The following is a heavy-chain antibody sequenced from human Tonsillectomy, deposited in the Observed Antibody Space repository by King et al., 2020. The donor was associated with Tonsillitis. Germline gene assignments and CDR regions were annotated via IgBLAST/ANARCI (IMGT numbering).Heavy chain of an antibody. D-gene: IGHD6-19*01. V-gene: IGHV5-51*01. CDR1: GYSFTSYW. CDR3: ARGHSSGWYAQYFQH. CDR2: IYPGDSDT. Sequence: QLVQSGAEVKKPGESLKISCKGSGYSFTSYWIGWVRQMPGKGLEWMGIIYPGDSDTRYSPSFQGQVTISADKSISAAYLQWSSLKASDIAMYYCARGHSSGWYAQYFQHWGQGTLVTVSS. J-gene: IGHJ1*01.